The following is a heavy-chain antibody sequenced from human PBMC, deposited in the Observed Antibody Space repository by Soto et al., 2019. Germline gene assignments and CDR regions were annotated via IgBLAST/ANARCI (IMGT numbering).Heavy chain of an antibody. D-gene: IGHD3-10*01. Sequence: EVPLVESGGGLIQPGGSLRLSCAASGFTVSSNYMSWVRQAPGKGLEWVSVIYSGGSTYHADSVKGRFTIARDNSKNSLYLQMHSRRAEDTAVYYCARDGSGLGWYSYGMDVWGQGTTVTVSS. CDR3: ARDGSGLGWYSYGMDV. J-gene: IGHJ6*02. CDR1: GFTVSSNY. CDR2: IYSGGST. V-gene: IGHV3-53*01.